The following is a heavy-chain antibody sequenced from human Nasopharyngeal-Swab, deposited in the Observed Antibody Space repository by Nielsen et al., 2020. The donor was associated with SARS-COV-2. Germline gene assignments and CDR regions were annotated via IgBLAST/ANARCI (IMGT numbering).Heavy chain of an antibody. CDR3: ARDRIEITIFGVVYYGMDV. D-gene: IGHD3-3*01. J-gene: IGHJ6*02. CDR2: IIPIFGTA. V-gene: IGHV1-69*06. Sequence: SVKVSRKASGGTFSSYAISWVRQAPGQGLEWMGGIIPIFGTANYAQKFQGRVTITADKSTSTAYMELSSLRSEDTAVYYCARDRIEITIFGVVYYGMDVWGQGTTVTVSS. CDR1: GGTFSSYA.